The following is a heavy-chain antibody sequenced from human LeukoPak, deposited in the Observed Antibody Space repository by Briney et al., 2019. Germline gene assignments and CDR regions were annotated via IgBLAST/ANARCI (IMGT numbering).Heavy chain of an antibody. CDR3: ARTVAVVVSASDYFDY. V-gene: IGHV3-7*03. CDR1: GFTFSSYW. Sequence: GGSLRLSCAASGFTFSSYWMTWVRQAPGKGLEWVANIRQDGGVKYYMDSAKGRFTLSRDNAKSSLYLQMNSLRVEDTAMCFCARTVAVVVSASDYFDYWGQGTLVTVSS. J-gene: IGHJ4*02. CDR2: IRQDGGVK. D-gene: IGHD2-2*01.